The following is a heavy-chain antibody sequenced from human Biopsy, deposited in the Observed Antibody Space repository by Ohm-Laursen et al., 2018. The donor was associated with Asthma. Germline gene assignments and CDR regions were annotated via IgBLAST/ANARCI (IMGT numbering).Heavy chain of an antibody. CDR1: GFSLSTSGVG. D-gene: IGHD5-24*01. CDR2: TYWDADK. CDR3: AHFKMSTSMAFDY. J-gene: IGHJ4*02. V-gene: IGHV2-5*02. Sequence: TQTLTLTCSFSGFSLSTSGVGAGWIRQPPGNALDWLALTYWDADKRYSPSLKTRLTITKDTSNNQVVLTLTNVNPVDTATYYCAHFKMSTSMAFDYWGQGTLVTVSA.